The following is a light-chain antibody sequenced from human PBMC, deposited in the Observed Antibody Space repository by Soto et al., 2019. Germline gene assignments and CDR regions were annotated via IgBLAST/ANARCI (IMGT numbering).Light chain of an antibody. Sequence: QSVLTQPPSVSGSPRQSVTISCTGTSSDVGSYNRVSWYQQPPGTAPKLMIYEVNNRPSGVPDRFSGSKSGNTASLTISGLQAEDEADYYCSSYTSTSTYVFGTGTKVTVL. J-gene: IGLJ1*01. V-gene: IGLV2-18*02. CDR3: SSYTSTSTYV. CDR2: EVN. CDR1: SSDVGSYNR.